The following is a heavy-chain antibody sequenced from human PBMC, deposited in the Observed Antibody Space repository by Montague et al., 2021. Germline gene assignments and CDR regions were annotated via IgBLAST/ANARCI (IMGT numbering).Heavy chain of an antibody. D-gene: IGHD3-10*01. Sequence: SLRLSCAASGFAFSTETMNWVRQAPGKGLEWVSLIRVNNGTTFYADSVKGRFTISRDNSQNSLYLQMNSLRAEDTAIYYCAILWLGGSWFDHWGQGTLVTVSS. CDR3: AILWLGGSWFDH. CDR2: IRVNNGTT. V-gene: IGHV3-23*01. CDR1: GFAFSTET. J-gene: IGHJ5*02.